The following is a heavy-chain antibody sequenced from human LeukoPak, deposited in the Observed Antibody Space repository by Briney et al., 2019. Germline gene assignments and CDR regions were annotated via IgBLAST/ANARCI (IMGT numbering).Heavy chain of an antibody. J-gene: IGHJ4*02. CDR1: GFTFDDYT. CDR2: ISWDGGST. CDR3: AKDIAAAGNVDY. V-gene: IGHV3-43*01. D-gene: IGHD6-13*01. Sequence: GGSLRLSCAASGFTFDDYTMHWVRQAPGKGLEWVSLISWDGGSTYYADSVKGRFTISRDNSKNSLYLQMNSLRTEDTALYYCAKDIAAAGNVDYWGQGTLVTVSS.